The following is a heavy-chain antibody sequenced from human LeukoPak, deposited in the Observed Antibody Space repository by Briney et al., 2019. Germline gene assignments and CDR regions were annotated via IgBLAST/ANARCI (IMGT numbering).Heavy chain of an antibody. CDR2: ISGSGA. Sequence: GGSLRLSCTTPKFNFHNYGLTWVRQAPGKELEWVSSISGSGAQYAASVQGRYTISRDNSKNTLYLQMNSLRAEDTAVYYCAKDPNDDYIGAFDIWGQGTMVTVS. CDR1: KFNFHNYG. CDR3: AKDPNDDYIGAFDI. V-gene: IGHV3-23*01. J-gene: IGHJ3*02. D-gene: IGHD4-17*01.